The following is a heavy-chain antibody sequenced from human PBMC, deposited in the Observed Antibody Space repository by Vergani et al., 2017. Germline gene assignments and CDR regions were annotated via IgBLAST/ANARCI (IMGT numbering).Heavy chain of an antibody. CDR1: GGSISSSSYY. CDR3: ARTYDILTGLFDY. J-gene: IGHJ4*02. Sequence: QLQLQESGPGLVKPSETLSLTCTVSGGSISSSSYYWGWIRQPPGKGLEWIGSIYYSGSTYYNPSLKRRVTISVDTSKNQFSLKLSSVTAADTAVYYCARTYDILTGLFDYWGQGTLVTVSS. CDR2: IYYSGST. D-gene: IGHD3-9*01. V-gene: IGHV4-39*07.